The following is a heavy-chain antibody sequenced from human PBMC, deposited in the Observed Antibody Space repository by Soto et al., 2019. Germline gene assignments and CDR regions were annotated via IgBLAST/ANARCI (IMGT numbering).Heavy chain of an antibody. Sequence: SETLSLTCTVSGGSISNGGYYWSWIRQHPGKGLEWIGYIYYSGSTYYNPSLKSRVTISLDTSKNQFSLNLSSVTAADTAVYNCALRYDNRFYWGQGTLVTVSS. D-gene: IGHD3-9*01. CDR3: ALRYDNRFY. J-gene: IGHJ4*02. CDR1: GGSISNGGYY. CDR2: IYYSGST. V-gene: IGHV4-31*03.